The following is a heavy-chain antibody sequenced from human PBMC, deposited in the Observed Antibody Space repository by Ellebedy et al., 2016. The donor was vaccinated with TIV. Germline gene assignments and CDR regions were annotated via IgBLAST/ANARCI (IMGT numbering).Heavy chain of an antibody. CDR1: GYTFTSYD. J-gene: IGHJ4*02. V-gene: IGHV1-8*01. CDR2: MNPDSGNT. Sequence: AASVKVSCKASGYTFTSYDINWARQATGQGLEWMGWMNPDSGNTAYAQKFQGRVSMTRKTSISTTYLELSKLRSDDTAVYYCGRSGYGSGWSFDYWGQGTLVTVSS. CDR3: GRSGYGSGWSFDY. D-gene: IGHD6-19*01.